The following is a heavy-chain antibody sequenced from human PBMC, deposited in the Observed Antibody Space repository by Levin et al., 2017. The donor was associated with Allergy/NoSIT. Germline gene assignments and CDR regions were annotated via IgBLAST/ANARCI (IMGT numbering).Heavy chain of an antibody. CDR3: ARPLSNSGSPYLLY. Sequence: LSLTCAASGFTFSNYAMHWVRQAPGKGLEWVAVISYDGSNKYYADSVKGRFTISRDNSKNTLYLQMNSLRPEDTAVYYCARPLSNSGSPYLLYWGQGTLVTVSS. V-gene: IGHV3-30-3*01. D-gene: IGHD3-10*01. J-gene: IGHJ4*02. CDR1: GFTFSNYA. CDR2: ISYDGSNK.